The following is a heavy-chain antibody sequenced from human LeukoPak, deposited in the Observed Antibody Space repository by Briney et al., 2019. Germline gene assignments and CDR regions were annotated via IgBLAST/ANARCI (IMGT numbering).Heavy chain of an antibody. Sequence: PGGSLRLSCAASGFTFSSYGMHWVRQAPGKGLEWVAVISYDGSNKYYADSVKGRFTISRDNAKNSLYLQMNSLRAEDTAVYYCARERKDYYYGMDVWGQGTTVTVSS. V-gene: IGHV3-30*03. CDR1: GFTFSSYG. J-gene: IGHJ6*02. CDR3: ARERKDYYYGMDV. CDR2: ISYDGSNK.